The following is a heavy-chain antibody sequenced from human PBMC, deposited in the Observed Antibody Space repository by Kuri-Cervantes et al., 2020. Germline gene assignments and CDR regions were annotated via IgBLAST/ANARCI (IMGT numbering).Heavy chain of an antibody. CDR3: ARRNPVYSSGWYGSASSSMDV. V-gene: IGHV4-31*03. CDR1: GGSISSGGYY. Sequence: SETLSLTCTVSGGSISSGGYYWSWIRQHPGKGLEWIGYIYYSGSTYYNPSLKSRVTISVDTSKNQFSLKLSSVTAADTAVYYCARRNPVYSSGWYGSASSSMDVWGQGTTVTVSS. D-gene: IGHD6-19*01. J-gene: IGHJ6*02. CDR2: IYYSGST.